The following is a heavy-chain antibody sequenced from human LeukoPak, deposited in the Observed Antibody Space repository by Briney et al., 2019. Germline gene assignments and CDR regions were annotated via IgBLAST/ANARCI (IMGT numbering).Heavy chain of an antibody. CDR3: AKEKRNLRGARDAFDI. D-gene: IGHD1-26*01. Sequence: GGSLRLSCAASGFTVSSNYMTWVRQAPGKGLEWVSVTYSDGTTYYADSVKGRFTISRDNSKNTLDLQMNSLRADDTATYYCAKEKRNLRGARDAFDIWGQGTLVTVSA. CDR2: TYSDGTT. CDR1: GFTVSSNY. V-gene: IGHV3-53*01. J-gene: IGHJ3*02.